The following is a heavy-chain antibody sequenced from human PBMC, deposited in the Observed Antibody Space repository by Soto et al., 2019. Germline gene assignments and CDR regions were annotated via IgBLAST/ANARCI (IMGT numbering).Heavy chain of an antibody. J-gene: IGHJ4*02. Sequence: QVHLQESGPGLVRPSETLSLTCTVSGGSFKSGSYYWSWIPQPPGKGLEWSGYVYHTGRTDYNPSLKSRVSISMDTSKNQFSLDLDSVTPADTAVYFCARNVDYFDSWGQGTLVTVS. D-gene: IGHD3-10*02. CDR1: GGSFKSGSYY. CDR2: VYHTGRT. CDR3: ARNVDYFDS. V-gene: IGHV4-61*01.